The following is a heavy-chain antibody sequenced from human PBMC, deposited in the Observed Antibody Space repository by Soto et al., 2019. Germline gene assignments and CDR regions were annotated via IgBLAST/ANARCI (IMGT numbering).Heavy chain of an antibody. CDR1: GGSISSGDYY. D-gene: IGHD6-13*01. V-gene: IGHV4-30-4*01. CDR2: TYYSGST. CDR3: ARVTGIAAAGTWWFDP. J-gene: IGHJ5*02. Sequence: SETLSLTCTVSGGSISSGDYYWSWIRQPPGKGLEWIGYTYYSGSTYYNPSLKSRVTISVDTSKNQFSLKLSSVTAADTAVYYCARVTGIAAAGTWWFDPWGQGTLVTVSS.